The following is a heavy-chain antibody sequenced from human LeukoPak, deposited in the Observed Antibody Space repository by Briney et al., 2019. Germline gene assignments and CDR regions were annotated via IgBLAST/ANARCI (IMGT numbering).Heavy chain of an antibody. Sequence: PSETLSLTCTVSGGSITSYYWGWIRQPPGKGMEYIGHIYYSGSTDYNPSLKSRVTMSVDTSKNQVSLKLSSVTAADTAVYYCARYGSSSLRAGYYYYMDVWGKGTTVTVSS. D-gene: IGHD6-6*01. V-gene: IGHV4-59*01. CDR3: ARYGSSSLRAGYYYYMDV. J-gene: IGHJ6*03. CDR1: GGSITSYY. CDR2: IYYSGST.